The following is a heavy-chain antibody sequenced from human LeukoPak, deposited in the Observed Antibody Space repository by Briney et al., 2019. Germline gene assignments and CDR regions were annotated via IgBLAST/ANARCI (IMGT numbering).Heavy chain of an antibody. CDR3: ARDGIVRSGYPNY. V-gene: IGHV1-18*01. CDR1: GYTFTSYG. Sequence: ASVKVSCRASGYTFTSYGVGWVRQAPGQGLEWMGWISPYNGNTNYAQKLQGRVTMTTDTSTNTAYMELRSLRSDDTAVYYCARDGIVRSGYPNYLGQGPLVIVSS. D-gene: IGHD3-3*01. CDR2: ISPYNGNT. J-gene: IGHJ4*01.